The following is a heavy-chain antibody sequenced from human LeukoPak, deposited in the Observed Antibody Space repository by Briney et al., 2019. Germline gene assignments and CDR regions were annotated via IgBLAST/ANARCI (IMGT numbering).Heavy chain of an antibody. V-gene: IGHV1-69*05. Sequence: SVKVSCKASGGTFSSYAISWVRQAPGQGLEWMGGIIPIFGTANYAQKFQGRVTITTDESTSTAYMKLSSLRSEDTAVYYCARDRDYYYMDVWGKGTTVTVSS. CDR2: IIPIFGTA. CDR3: ARDRDYYYMDV. J-gene: IGHJ6*03. CDR1: GGTFSSYA.